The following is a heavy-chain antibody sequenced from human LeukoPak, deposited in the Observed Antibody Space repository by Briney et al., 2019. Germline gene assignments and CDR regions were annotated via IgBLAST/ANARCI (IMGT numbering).Heavy chain of an antibody. V-gene: IGHV1-69*04. Sequence: GASVKVSCKASGGTFSSYAISWVRQAPGQGLEWMGRIIPILGIANYAQKFQGRVTITADKSTSTAYMELSSLRSEDTAVYYCARSVVHQGYFDYWGQGTLVTVSS. CDR3: ARSVVHQGYFDY. CDR1: GGTFSSYA. CDR2: IIPILGIA. J-gene: IGHJ4*02. D-gene: IGHD4-23*01.